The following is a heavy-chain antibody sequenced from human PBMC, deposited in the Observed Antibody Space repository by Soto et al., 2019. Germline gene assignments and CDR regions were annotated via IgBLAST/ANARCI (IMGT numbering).Heavy chain of an antibody. CDR2: ISGSSRYT. D-gene: IGHD6-19*01. J-gene: IGHJ4*02. CDR1: GFNFSDHY. V-gene: IGHV3-11*06. Sequence: GGSLRLSCAASGFNFSDHYMNWVRQAPGKGLEWVSYISGSSRYTNFADSVKGRFTISRDNTKNSLYLQMNSLRVEDTAVYYCARHTSGWHYYDYWGQGTPVTVSS. CDR3: ARHTSGWHYYDY.